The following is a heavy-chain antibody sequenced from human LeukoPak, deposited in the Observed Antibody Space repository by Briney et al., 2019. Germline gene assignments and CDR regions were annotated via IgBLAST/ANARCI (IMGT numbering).Heavy chain of an antibody. J-gene: IGHJ6*03. V-gene: IGHV3-7*01. CDR1: GFTFSSYW. D-gene: IGHD1-26*01. CDR3: ARRVDSGSYPLYYYYYYMDV. CDR2: IKQDGSEK. Sequence: GGSLRLSCAASGFTFSSYWMSWVRQAPGKGLEWVANIKQDGSEKYYVDSVKGRFTISRDNAKNSLYLQMNSLRAEDTAVYYCARRVDSGSYPLYYYYYYMDVWGKGTTVTVSS.